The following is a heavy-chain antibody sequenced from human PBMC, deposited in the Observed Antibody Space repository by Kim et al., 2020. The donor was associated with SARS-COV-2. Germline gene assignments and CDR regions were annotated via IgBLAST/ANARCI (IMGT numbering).Heavy chain of an antibody. D-gene: IGHD4-17*01. CDR2: IYYSGST. Sequence: SETLSLTCTVSGGSISSGDYYWSWIRQPPGKGLEWIGYIYYSGSTYYNPSLKSRVTISVDTSKNQFSLKLSSVTAADTAVYYCARVLRCDYYSPCPQSDDYWGQGTLVTVSS. V-gene: IGHV4-30-4*01. J-gene: IGHJ4*02. CDR1: GGSISSGDYY. CDR3: ARVLRCDYYSPCPQSDDY.